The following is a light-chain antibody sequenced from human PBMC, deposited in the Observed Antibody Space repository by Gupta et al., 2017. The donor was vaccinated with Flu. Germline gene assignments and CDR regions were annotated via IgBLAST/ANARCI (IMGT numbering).Light chain of an antibody. V-gene: IGLV1-44*01. CDR2: SVN. Sequence: RVTISCSGSNSNVGSNPVSWYQQPPGTAPKLLSYSVNQRPSGVPDRFSGSKSGTSASLAISGLQSEDEADYYCAAWDDSLNGVVFGGGTKLTVL. CDR3: AAWDDSLNGVV. J-gene: IGLJ2*01. CDR1: NSNVGSNP.